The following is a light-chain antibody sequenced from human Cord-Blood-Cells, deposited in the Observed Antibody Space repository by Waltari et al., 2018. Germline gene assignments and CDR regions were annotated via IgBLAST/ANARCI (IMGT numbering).Light chain of an antibody. V-gene: IGLV2-14*01. CDR1: SSDVGGYTY. CDR3: SSYTSSRTWV. Sequence: QSALTQPASVSGSPGQPITISCTGTSSDVGGYTYVSWYQQHPGKAPKLMIYDVSNRPSGVSNRFSGSKSGNTASLTISGLQAEDEADYYCSSYTSSRTWVFGGGTKLTVL. J-gene: IGLJ3*02. CDR2: DVS.